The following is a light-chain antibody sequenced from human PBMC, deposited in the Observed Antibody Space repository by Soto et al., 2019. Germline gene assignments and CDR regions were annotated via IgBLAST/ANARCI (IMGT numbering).Light chain of an antibody. V-gene: IGKV3-20*01. CDR3: QQYGSSPGT. CDR2: GAS. J-gene: IGKJ1*01. Sequence: IGLTHPPGTLSLSPGEGAALSFSASQSVSSSYLAWYQQKPGQAPRLLIYGASSRATGIPDRFSGSGSGTDFTLTISRLEPEDFAVYYCQQYGSSPGTFGQGTKVDI. CDR1: QSVSSSY.